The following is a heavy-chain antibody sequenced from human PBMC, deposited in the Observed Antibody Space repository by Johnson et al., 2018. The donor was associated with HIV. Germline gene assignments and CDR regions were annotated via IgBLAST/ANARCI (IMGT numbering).Heavy chain of an antibody. CDR2: IYSGGST. CDR1: GFTVSSNY. V-gene: IGHV3-66*01. D-gene: IGHD4-23*01. Sequence: VQVVESGGGLVQPGGSLRLSCAASGFTVSSNYMSWVRQAPGKGLEWVSVIYSGGSTYYADSVKGRFTISRDNSKNTVYLQMNSLRAEDTAVYYCARDTVVTPPHDAFDIWGQGTMVTVSS. J-gene: IGHJ3*02. CDR3: ARDTVVTPPHDAFDI.